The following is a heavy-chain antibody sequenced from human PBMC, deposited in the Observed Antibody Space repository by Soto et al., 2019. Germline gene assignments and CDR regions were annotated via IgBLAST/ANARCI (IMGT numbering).Heavy chain of an antibody. V-gene: IGHV4-39*01. CDR1: GVSIHNSHSF. CDR3: GRVVEGATRHTDFDY. Sequence: PSETLSLTCAVSGVSIHNSHSFWGWIRQPPGKGLEFIANVYYSGGAHYNPSFKSRVTISVDTATNQVSLRMSSVTAADTAVYFCGRVVEGATRHTDFDYWGQGTLVTVSS. J-gene: IGHJ4*02. CDR2: VYYSGGA. D-gene: IGHD2-21*01.